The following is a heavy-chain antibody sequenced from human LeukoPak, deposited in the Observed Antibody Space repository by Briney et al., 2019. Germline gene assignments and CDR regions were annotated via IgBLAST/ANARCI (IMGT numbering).Heavy chain of an antibody. D-gene: IGHD6-19*01. CDR3: ARSIVVTGIVSDYYYYAMDV. Sequence: NPSETLSLTCSVSGGSISSYYWSWIRQPPGKGLEWMGYIYYSGSTNYNPSLKSRVTISVHTSKNQFSLRLSSVTAADTAVYYCARSIVVTGIVSDYYYYAMDVWGQGTTVTVSS. V-gene: IGHV4-59*08. J-gene: IGHJ6*02. CDR1: GGSISSYY. CDR2: IYYSGST.